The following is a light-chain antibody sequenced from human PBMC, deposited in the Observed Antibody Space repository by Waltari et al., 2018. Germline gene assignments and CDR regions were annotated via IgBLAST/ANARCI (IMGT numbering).Light chain of an antibody. Sequence: DIQMTQSPSSLSASVGDRVTISCRASQVISSSLNWYQQKPGKAPKLLIYAASNLPTGVPSRFSGRGSGPNVTLTISDLQPEDFATYHCQQSYSTGYTFGPGTRLDLK. V-gene: IGKV1-39*01. J-gene: IGKJ3*01. CDR1: QVISSS. CDR3: QQSYSTGYT. CDR2: AAS.